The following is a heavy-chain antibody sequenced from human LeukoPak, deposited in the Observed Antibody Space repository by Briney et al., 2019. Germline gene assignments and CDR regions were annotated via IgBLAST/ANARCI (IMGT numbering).Heavy chain of an antibody. CDR2: IISTGTI. D-gene: IGHD6-6*01. J-gene: IGHJ4*02. CDR3: ARGYTSSSEPFDY. Sequence: SETLSLTCTVSGASISGYYWSWIRQPPGKRLEWIGYIISTGTINYNPSLKSRVTISVDTSKNQFSLKLASVTAADTAVYYCARGYTSSSEPFDYWGQGTLVTVSS. V-gene: IGHV4-59*01. CDR1: GASISGYY.